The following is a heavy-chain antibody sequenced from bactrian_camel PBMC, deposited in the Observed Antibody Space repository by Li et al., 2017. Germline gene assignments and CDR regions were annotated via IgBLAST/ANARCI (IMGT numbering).Heavy chain of an antibody. CDR2: LYFGTGRT. Sequence: HVQLVESGGASVQAGGSLRLSCVASGDTIGRYCMGWFRRIPDKEREGVAALYFGTGRTDYADSVKGRFTMTRDNAKNTLYLQMNTLIPEDTAMYYCAADPGSGGSCSPNLPLTTDANYFVGQGPRSPSP. D-gene: IGHD2*01. J-gene: IGHJ4*01. V-gene: IGHV3-3*01. CDR1: GDTIGRYC.